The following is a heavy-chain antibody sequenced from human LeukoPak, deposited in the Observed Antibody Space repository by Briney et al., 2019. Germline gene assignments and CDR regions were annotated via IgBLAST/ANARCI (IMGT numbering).Heavy chain of an antibody. CDR1: GYTFTGYY. CDR2: INPNSGGT. V-gene: IGHV1-2*02. D-gene: IGHD6-19*01. Sequence: ASVKVSCKASGYTFTGYYMHWVRQAPGQGLEWMGWINPNSGGTNYAQKFQGRVTMTRDTSISTAYMELSRLRSDDTAVYYCARTLDPIAVAGTDYPSYYFDYWGQGTLVTVSS. J-gene: IGHJ4*02. CDR3: ARTLDPIAVAGTDYPSYYFDY.